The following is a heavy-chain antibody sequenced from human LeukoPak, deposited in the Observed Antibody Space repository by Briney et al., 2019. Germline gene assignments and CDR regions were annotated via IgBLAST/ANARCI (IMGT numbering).Heavy chain of an antibody. CDR2: INWNGGST. Sequence: GGSLRLSCAACGFTFDDYGMSWVRQAPGKGLEWVSGINWNGGSTGYADSVKGRFTISRDNAKNSLYLQMNSLRAEDTALYYCARRFSTITTTVTTAVDYWGQGTLVTVSS. D-gene: IGHD4-17*01. V-gene: IGHV3-20*04. CDR1: GFTFDDYG. J-gene: IGHJ4*02. CDR3: ARRFSTITTTVTTAVDY.